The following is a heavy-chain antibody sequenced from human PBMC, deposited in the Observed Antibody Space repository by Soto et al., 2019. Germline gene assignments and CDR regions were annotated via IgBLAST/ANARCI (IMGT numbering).Heavy chain of an antibody. J-gene: IGHJ3*02. D-gene: IGHD2-21*02. V-gene: IGHV1-69*01. Sequence: QVQLVQSGAEVKKPGSSVKVSCKASGGTFSSYAISWVRQAPGQGLEWMGGIIPIFGTANYAQKFQGRVTIPADESTSTAYVELSSLSAEDTAVYYCARAAGGAYCGGACYDRGRHRGPFDIWGQGTMVTVSS. CDR3: ARAAGGAYCGGACYDRGRHRGPFDI. CDR2: IIPIFGTA. CDR1: GGTFSSYA.